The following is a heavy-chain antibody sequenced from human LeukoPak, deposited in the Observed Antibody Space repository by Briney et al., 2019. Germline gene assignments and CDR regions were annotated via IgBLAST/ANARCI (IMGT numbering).Heavy chain of an antibody. Sequence: TSETLSLTCTVSGGSISSYYWSWIRQPAGKGLEWIGRIYTSGSTNYNPSLKSRVTMSVDTSKNQFSLKLSSVTAADTAVYYCARDSGDYGTYYFDYWGQGTLVTVSS. CDR2: IYTSGST. J-gene: IGHJ4*02. CDR1: GGSISSYY. D-gene: IGHD4-17*01. V-gene: IGHV4-4*07. CDR3: ARDSGDYGTYYFDY.